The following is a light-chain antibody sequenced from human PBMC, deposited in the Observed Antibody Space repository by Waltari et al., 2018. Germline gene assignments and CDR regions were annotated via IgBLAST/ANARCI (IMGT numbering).Light chain of an antibody. J-gene: IGKJ4*01. Sequence: EIVLTQSPGTVSLSPGERATLSCRASQNVDNYVAWYQQRPGQTPKLLIYDASNRATGVPARFSGSGSGTDFTLTISGLEPEDFAVYYCQQSYSTPLTFGGGTKVEIK. V-gene: IGKV3-11*01. CDR2: DAS. CDR3: QQSYSTPLT. CDR1: QNVDNY.